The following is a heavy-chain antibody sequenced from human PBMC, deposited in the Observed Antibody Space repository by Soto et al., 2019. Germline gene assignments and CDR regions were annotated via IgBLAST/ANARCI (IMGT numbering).Heavy chain of an antibody. J-gene: IGHJ6*02. CDR3: ARDLKQLVPSIGYYGMDV. CDR2: IIPIFGTA. V-gene: IGHV1-69*06. D-gene: IGHD6-13*01. CDR1: GGTFSSYA. Sequence: ASVKVSCKASGGTFSSYAISWVRQAPGQGLEWMGGIIPIFGTANYAQKFQGRVTITADKSTSTAYMELSSLRSEDTAVYYCARDLKQLVPSIGYYGMDVWAKGPRSPSP.